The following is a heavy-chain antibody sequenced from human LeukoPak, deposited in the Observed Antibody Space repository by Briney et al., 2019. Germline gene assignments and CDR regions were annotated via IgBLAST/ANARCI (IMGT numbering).Heavy chain of an antibody. V-gene: IGHV3-7*01. CDR2: IKLDGIEK. Sequence: GGSLRLSCAASGFTFSTYWMIWARQAPGKGLEWVASIKLDGIEKYYVDSVKGRFTISRDNAKNSLYLQMNSLRAEDTAVYYCARGYYDSSGYYYVYFDYWGQGTLVTVSS. CDR3: ARGYYDSSGYYYVYFDY. D-gene: IGHD3-22*01. CDR1: GFTFSTYW. J-gene: IGHJ4*02.